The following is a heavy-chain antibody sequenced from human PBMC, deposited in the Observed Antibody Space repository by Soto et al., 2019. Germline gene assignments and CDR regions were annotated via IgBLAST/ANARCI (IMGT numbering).Heavy chain of an antibody. D-gene: IGHD5-12*01. CDR1: GFSFRDYG. V-gene: IGHV3-33*03. CDR2: IFYDGSST. CDR3: ASSLGRDGYGFNY. J-gene: IGHJ4*02. Sequence: GGSLRLSCAASGFSFRDYGMHWVRQAPGKGLDWVAVIFYDGSSTSYADSVKGRFTISRDNAKNTLYLQMNSLRAEDTAVYSCASSLGRDGYGFNYWGQGTLVTVS.